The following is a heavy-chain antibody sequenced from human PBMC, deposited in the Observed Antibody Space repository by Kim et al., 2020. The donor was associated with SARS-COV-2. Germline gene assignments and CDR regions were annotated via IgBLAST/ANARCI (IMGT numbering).Heavy chain of an antibody. J-gene: IGHJ4*02. D-gene: IGHD3-10*01. Sequence: ASVKVSCKASGYTFTGYYMHWVRQAPGQGLEWMGRINPNSGGTNYAQKFQGRVTMTRDTSISTAYMELSRLRSDDTAVYYCARSTMVRGAPKDYWGQGTLVTVSS. CDR2: INPNSGGT. CDR1: GYTFTGYY. V-gene: IGHV1-2*06. CDR3: ARSTMVRGAPKDY.